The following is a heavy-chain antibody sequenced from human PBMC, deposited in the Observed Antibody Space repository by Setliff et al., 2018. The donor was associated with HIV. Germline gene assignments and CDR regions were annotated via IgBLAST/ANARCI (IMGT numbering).Heavy chain of an antibody. CDR1: GGTFSSYP. CDR2: IMPTFATA. D-gene: IGHD3-22*01. V-gene: IGHV1-69*13. Sequence: GASVKVSCTASGGTFSSYPISWVRQAPGQGLEWMGGIMPTFATAKYAKKFQGRVTITADESTGAAYMELRSLKTDDTAMYYCSGWKGDYYDSSGINGYWGQGTLVTVSS. CDR3: SGWKGDYYDSSGINGY. J-gene: IGHJ4*02.